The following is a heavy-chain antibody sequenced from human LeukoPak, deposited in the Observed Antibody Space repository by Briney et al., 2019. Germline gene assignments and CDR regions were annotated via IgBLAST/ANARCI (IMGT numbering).Heavy chain of an antibody. D-gene: IGHD4-23*01. Sequence: GGPLRLSCAASGLTFNTFWMTWVRQAPGKGLEWVANIKGDGSEKHYVDSVKGRFTISRDNAENSLYLQMNSLRDEDTAVYYCASGGHVDYCGQGTLVTVSS. CDR2: IKGDGSEK. CDR1: GLTFNTFW. CDR3: ASGGHVDY. J-gene: IGHJ4*02. V-gene: IGHV3-7*01.